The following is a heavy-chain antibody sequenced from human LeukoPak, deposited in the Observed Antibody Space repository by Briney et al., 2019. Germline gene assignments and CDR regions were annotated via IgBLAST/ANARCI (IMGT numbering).Heavy chain of an antibody. Sequence: GRSLRLSCAASGFTFSSYGMHGVRQAPGKGLEWVAVISYDGSNKYYADSVKGRFTISRDNSKNTLYLQMNSLRAEDTAVYYCAKDAYYDFWSGFLPPYYYYGMDVWGQGTTVTVSS. CDR1: GFTFSSYG. D-gene: IGHD3-3*01. CDR3: AKDAYYDFWSGFLPPYYYYGMDV. CDR2: ISYDGSNK. V-gene: IGHV3-30*18. J-gene: IGHJ6*02.